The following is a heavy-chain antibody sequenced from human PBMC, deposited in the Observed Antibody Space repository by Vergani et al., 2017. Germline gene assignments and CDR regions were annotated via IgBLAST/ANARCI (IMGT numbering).Heavy chain of an antibody. J-gene: IGHJ4*02. V-gene: IGHV3-30*02. Sequence: QVQLVESGGGVVQRGGFLRLSCATSGFTLSNYDMQWIRQGPGKGLEFVAFIQFDGSNQYYADSVKGRFTLSRDFSKNTLYLQINSLRTDDTATYYCAKHFRGWGIDYWGQGTQVIVSS. D-gene: IGHD3-16*01. CDR2: IQFDGSNQ. CDR1: GFTLSNYD. CDR3: AKHFRGWGIDY.